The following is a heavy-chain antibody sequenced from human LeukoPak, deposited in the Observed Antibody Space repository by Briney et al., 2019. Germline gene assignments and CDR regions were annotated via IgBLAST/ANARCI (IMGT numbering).Heavy chain of an antibody. V-gene: IGHV4-59*08. CDR3: ARLSWGPYNWNSSGDY. Sequence: SETLSLTCTVSGGSISSYYWSWIRQPPGKGLEWIGYIYYSGSTNYNPSLKSRVTISVGTSKNQFSLKLSSVTAADTAVYYCARLSWGPYNWNSSGDYWGQGTLVTVSS. CDR2: IYYSGST. J-gene: IGHJ4*02. CDR1: GGSISSYY. D-gene: IGHD1-20*01.